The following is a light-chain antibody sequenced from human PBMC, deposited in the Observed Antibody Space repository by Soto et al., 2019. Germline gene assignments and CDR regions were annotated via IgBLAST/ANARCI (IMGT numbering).Light chain of an antibody. J-gene: IGLJ1*01. CDR3: RSYTSSSTSLYV. CDR1: SSDVGGYNY. CDR2: DVS. V-gene: IGLV2-14*01. Sequence: QSALTQPASVSGSPGQSITISCTGTSSDVGGYNYVSWYQQHPGKAPKLMIYDVSNRPSGVSNRFSGSKSGNTASLTISALQDEDEVHYYCRSYTSSSTSLYVFGTGTKATVL.